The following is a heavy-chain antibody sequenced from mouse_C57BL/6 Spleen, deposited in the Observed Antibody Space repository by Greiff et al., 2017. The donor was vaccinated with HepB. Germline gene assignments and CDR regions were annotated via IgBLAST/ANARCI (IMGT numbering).Heavy chain of an antibody. Sequence: EVQLQQSGAELVRPGASVKLSCTASGFNIKDDYMHWVKQRPEQGLEWIGWIDPENGDTEYASKFQGKATITADTSSNTAYLQLSSLTSEDTAVYYCTNHAWFAYWGQGTLVTVSA. CDR2: IDPENGDT. V-gene: IGHV14-4*01. J-gene: IGHJ3*01. CDR3: TNHAWFAY. CDR1: GFNIKDDY.